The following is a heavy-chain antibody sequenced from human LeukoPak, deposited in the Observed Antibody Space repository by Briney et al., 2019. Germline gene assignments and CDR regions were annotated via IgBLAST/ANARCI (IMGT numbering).Heavy chain of an antibody. CDR2: ISESSPDT. J-gene: IGHJ4*02. Sequence: GGSLRLSCVASGFTFRNYAMSWVRQVPGKGLEWVSAISESSPDTYYADSVRGRFTISRDNPKNALYLQLNSLRVEDTAIYYCAREISGDTNFDYWGQGTLVSVSS. D-gene: IGHD3-10*01. CDR3: AREISGDTNFDY. CDR1: GFTFRNYA. V-gene: IGHV3-23*01.